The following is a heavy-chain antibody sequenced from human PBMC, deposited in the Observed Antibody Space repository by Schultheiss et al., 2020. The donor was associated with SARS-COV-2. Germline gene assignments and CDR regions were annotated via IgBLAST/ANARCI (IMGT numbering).Heavy chain of an antibody. J-gene: IGHJ6*02. CDR3: ARGSVHEYDFWSGYYDYYYGMDV. Sequence: ASVKVSCKASGYTFTSYGISWVRQAPGQGLEWMGWISAYNGNTNYAQKLQGRVTMTTDTSTSTAYMELRSLRSDDTAVYYCARGSVHEYDFWSGYYDYYYGMDVWGQGTTVTVSS. CDR2: ISAYNGNT. V-gene: IGHV1-18*01. CDR1: GYTFTSYG. D-gene: IGHD3-3*01.